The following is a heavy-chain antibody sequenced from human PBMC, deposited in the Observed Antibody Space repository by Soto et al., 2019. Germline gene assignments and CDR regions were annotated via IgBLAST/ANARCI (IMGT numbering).Heavy chain of an antibody. D-gene: IGHD3-22*01. CDR2: ISYDGSNK. V-gene: IGHV3-30*18. CDR3: AEDRESSGLTH. Sequence: PGGSLRLSCAASGFTFSSYGMHWVRQAPGKGLEWVAVISYDGSNKYYADSVKGRFTISRDNSKNTLYLQMNSLSAEDTAVYYCAEDRESSGLTHWGQGTLVTVSS. CDR1: GFTFSSYG. J-gene: IGHJ4*02.